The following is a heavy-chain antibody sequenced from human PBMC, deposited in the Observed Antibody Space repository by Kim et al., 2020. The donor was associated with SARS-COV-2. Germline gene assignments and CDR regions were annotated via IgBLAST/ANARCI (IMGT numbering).Heavy chain of an antibody. CDR3: ARLRADNSGY. CDR2: IYYSGNT. V-gene: IGHV4-39*01. D-gene: IGHD3-22*01. J-gene: IGHJ4*02. Sequence: SETLSLTCTVSGGSISSRRYYWGWIRQPPGKELEWIGTIYYSGNTYYNPYLKSRVTISVDTSKNQFSLKLGSVTAADTPGYYCARLRADNSGYWGQGTLVTVSS. CDR1: GGSISSRRYY.